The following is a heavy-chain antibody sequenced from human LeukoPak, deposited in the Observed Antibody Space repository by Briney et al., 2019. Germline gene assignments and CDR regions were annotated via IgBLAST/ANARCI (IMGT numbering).Heavy chain of an antibody. V-gene: IGHV4-39*01. CDR2: IYYSGST. CDR3: ASYSSGYPIKNFDY. D-gene: IGHD6-19*01. Sequence: SETLSLTCTVSGGSISSSSYYWGWIRQPPGKGLEWIGSIYYSGSTYYNPSLKSRVTISVDTSKNQFSLKLSSVTAADTAVYYCASYSSGYPIKNFDYWGQGTLVTVSS. CDR1: GGSISSSSYY. J-gene: IGHJ4*02.